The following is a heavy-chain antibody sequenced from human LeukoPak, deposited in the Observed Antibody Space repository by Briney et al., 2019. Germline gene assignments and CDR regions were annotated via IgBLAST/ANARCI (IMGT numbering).Heavy chain of an antibody. D-gene: IGHD2-2*01. CDR1: GYTFTSYG. J-gene: IGHJ4*02. V-gene: IGHV1-18*01. Sequence: ASVKVSCKASGYTFTSYGISWVRQAPGQGLEWMGWISAYNGNTNYAQKLQGRVTMTTDTSTSTAYMELRSLRSDDTAVYYCARGRSRYCSSTSCHRDFDCWGQGTLVTVSS. CDR3: ARGRSRYCSSTSCHRDFDC. CDR2: ISAYNGNT.